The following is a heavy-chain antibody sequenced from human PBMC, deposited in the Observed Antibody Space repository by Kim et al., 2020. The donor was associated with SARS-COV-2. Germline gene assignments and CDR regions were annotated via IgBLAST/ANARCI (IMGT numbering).Heavy chain of an antibody. V-gene: IGHV6-1*01. D-gene: IGHD6-19*01. CDR3: AKTTGYSSGWTPPYFDY. J-gene: IGHJ4*02. Sequence: VKSRITINPDTSKNQFSLQLNSVTPEDTAVYYCAKTTGYSSGWTPPYFDYWGQGTLVTVSS.